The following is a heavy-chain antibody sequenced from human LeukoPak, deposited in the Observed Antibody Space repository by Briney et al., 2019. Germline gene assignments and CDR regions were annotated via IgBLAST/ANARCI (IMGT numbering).Heavy chain of an antibody. V-gene: IGHV4-4*07. Sequence: PSETLSLTCTVSSGSFRTYYWSWIRQPAGKGLEWIGRIYTSGSTNYNPSLKSRVTISVDTSKNQFSLKLSSVTAADTAVYYCARDHDYGDSYFDYWGQGTLVTVSS. CDR2: IYTSGST. J-gene: IGHJ4*02. D-gene: IGHD4-17*01. CDR3: ARDHDYGDSYFDY. CDR1: SGSFRTYY.